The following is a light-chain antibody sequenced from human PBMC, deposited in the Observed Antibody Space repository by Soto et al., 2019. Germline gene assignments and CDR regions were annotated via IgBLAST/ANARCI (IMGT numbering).Light chain of an antibody. CDR2: DAS. CDR1: QSISSY. V-gene: IGKV1-33*01. J-gene: IGKJ3*01. Sequence: DIEMTQGPSALSASVRDRFTITCRASQSISSYLNWYQQKPGKAPNLLIYDASNLKTGVPSRFSGSGSGTDFTFTISSLQPEDIATYYCQQYDNLPLTFGPGTKVDIK. CDR3: QQYDNLPLT.